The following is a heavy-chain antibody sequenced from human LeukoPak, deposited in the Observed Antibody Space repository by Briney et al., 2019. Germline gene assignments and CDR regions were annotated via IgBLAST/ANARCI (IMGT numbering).Heavy chain of an antibody. V-gene: IGHV4-4*07. CDR2: IYTMGST. Sequence: PSGTLSLTWTVSGGSISSYYWSWIRQPAGKVLEWIGRIYTMGSTNYNPSFKSRVTLSVDTSKSQFSLKLSSVTAADMAVYYCARESVYYYDSSGYPKDSWFDPWGQGTLVTVSS. J-gene: IGHJ5*02. CDR3: ARESVYYYDSSGYPKDSWFDP. CDR1: GGSISSYY. D-gene: IGHD3-22*01.